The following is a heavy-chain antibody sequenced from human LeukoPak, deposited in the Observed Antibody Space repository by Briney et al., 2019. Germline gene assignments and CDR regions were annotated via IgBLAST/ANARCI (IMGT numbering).Heavy chain of an antibody. D-gene: IGHD3-3*01. Sequence: TSETLSLTCAFYGGSFSGYYWSWIRQPPGKGLEWIGEINHSGSTNYNPSLKSRVTISVDTSKNQFSLKLSSVTAADTAVYYCARGLPYDFWSGYYRTYYYYMDVWGKGTTVTVSS. CDR2: INHSGST. V-gene: IGHV4-34*01. J-gene: IGHJ6*03. CDR3: ARGLPYDFWSGYYRTYYYYMDV. CDR1: GGSFSGYY.